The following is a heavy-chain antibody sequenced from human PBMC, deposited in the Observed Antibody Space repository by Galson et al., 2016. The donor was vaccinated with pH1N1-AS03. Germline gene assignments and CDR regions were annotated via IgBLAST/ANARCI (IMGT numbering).Heavy chain of an antibody. V-gene: IGHV3-64*01. CDR3: ARGPVSYGNYWFPPPDY. CDR2: ISGNGFST. CDR1: GFTFSSYA. Sequence: SLRLSCSASGFTFSSYAMFWVRQAPGKGLEYVSAISGNGFSTYYASSVKDRFTISRDNSKNTLFLQMGSLRPEDMAVYYCARGPVSYGNYWFPPPDYWGQGTLVTVSS. J-gene: IGHJ4*02. D-gene: IGHD2-8*02.